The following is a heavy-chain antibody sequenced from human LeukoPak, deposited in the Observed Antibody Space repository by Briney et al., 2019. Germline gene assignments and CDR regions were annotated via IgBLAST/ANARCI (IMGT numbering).Heavy chain of an antibody. CDR2: IHSTGST. CDR3: TRDRYSLSN. D-gene: IGHD2-15*01. Sequence: SETLSLTCTVSGASIKGYYCGWIRQSPGKTLEWIGYIHSTGSTNYNPSLKSRVTISADTSKNQFSLKLNYVTAADTAVYYCTRDRYSLSNWSPGTLVTVSS. CDR1: GASIKGYY. J-gene: IGHJ4*02. V-gene: IGHV4-59*01.